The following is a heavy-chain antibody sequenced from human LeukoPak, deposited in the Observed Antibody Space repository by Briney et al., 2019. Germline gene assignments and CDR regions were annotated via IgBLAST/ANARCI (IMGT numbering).Heavy chain of an antibody. J-gene: IGHJ6*02. Sequence: SETLSLTCAVYGGSFSGYYWSWIRQPPGKGLEWIGEINHSGSTNYNPSLKSRDTISVDTSKNQFSLKLSSVTAADTAVYYCARGMARSSRYYYYGMDVWGQGTTVTVSS. V-gene: IGHV4-34*01. D-gene: IGHD5-24*01. CDR1: GGSFSGYY. CDR3: ARGMARSSRYYYYGMDV. CDR2: INHSGST.